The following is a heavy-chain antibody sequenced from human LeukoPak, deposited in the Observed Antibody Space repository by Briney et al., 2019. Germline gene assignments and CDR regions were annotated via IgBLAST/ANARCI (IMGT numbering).Heavy chain of an antibody. CDR3: ARRDTAMVNFDY. V-gene: IGHV4-30-4*08. Sequence: SQTLSLTCTVSGGSISSGDYYWSWIRQPPGKGLEWIGYIYYSGSTYYNPSLKSRVTISVDTSKNQFSLKLSSVTAADTAVYYCARRDTAMVNFDYWGRGTLVTVSS. CDR1: GGSISSGDYY. CDR2: IYYSGST. J-gene: IGHJ4*02. D-gene: IGHD5-18*01.